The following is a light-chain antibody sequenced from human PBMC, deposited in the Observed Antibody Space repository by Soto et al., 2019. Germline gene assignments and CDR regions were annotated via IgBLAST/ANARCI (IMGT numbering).Light chain of an antibody. V-gene: IGLV2-14*01. J-gene: IGLJ1*01. CDR2: GVS. Sequence: QSALTQPASVSGSPGQSITISCTGTSSDVGTYNYVSWYQHHPGKAPKLIIYGVSNRPSGVSNRFSGSKSGSTASLTISGLQAEDEADYHCTSYTRDTALVFGTGTKVTVL. CDR1: SSDVGTYNY. CDR3: TSYTRDTALV.